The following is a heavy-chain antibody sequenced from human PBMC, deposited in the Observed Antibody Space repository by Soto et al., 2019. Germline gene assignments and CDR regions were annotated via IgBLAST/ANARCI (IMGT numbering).Heavy chain of an antibody. V-gene: IGHV3-23*01. Sequence: GGSLRLSCVGSGFTFSAHAITWVRQAPGKGLEWVSTLGTIVAFYADSVKGRFTISRDNSKNTVNLQMNSLRGEDTALYYCAIDLTTDDYWGQGTVVTVSS. J-gene: IGHJ4*02. CDR2: LGTIVA. CDR1: GFTFSAHA. CDR3: AIDLTTDDY.